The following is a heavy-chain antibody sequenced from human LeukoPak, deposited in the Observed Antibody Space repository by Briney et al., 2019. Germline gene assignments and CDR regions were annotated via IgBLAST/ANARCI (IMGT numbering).Heavy chain of an antibody. D-gene: IGHD5-18*01. J-gene: IGHJ6*02. CDR1: GYTFTSYD. CDR3: ARGHVIQLWDPYYYYGMDV. V-gene: IGHV1-8*01. CDR2: MNPNSGNT. Sequence: GASVKVSCKASGYTFTSYDINWVRQATGQGLEWMGWMNPNSGNTGYAQKFQGRVTMTRNTSISTGYMELSSLRSEDTAVYYCARGHVIQLWDPYYYYGMDVWGQGTTVTVSS.